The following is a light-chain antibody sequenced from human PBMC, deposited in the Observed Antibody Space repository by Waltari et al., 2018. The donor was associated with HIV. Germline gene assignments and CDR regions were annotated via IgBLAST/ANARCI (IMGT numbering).Light chain of an antibody. CDR3: QAWDSNTVV. V-gene: IGLV3-1*01. Sequence: SYELTQPPSVSVSPGQTASITCSGDKLGNKYVCWYQQKPGQSPVLVIYQDNKRPSGIPEGFSGSNSGSTATLTISGTQAMDEADYYCQAWDSNTVVFGGGTKLTVL. J-gene: IGLJ2*01. CDR2: QDN. CDR1: KLGNKY.